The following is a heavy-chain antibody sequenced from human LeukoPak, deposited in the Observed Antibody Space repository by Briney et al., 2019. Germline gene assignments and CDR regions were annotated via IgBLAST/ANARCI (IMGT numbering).Heavy chain of an antibody. CDR3: AKTGGSYYSGFDP. D-gene: IGHD1-26*01. CDR1: GVTFSSYG. Sequence: PGGSLRLSCAASGVTFSSYGMHWVRQAPGKGLEWVAFIRYDGSNKYYADSVKGRFTISRDNSKNTLYLQMNSLRAEDTAVYYCAKTGGSYYSGFDPWGQGTLVTVSS. J-gene: IGHJ5*02. CDR2: IRYDGSNK. V-gene: IGHV3-30*02.